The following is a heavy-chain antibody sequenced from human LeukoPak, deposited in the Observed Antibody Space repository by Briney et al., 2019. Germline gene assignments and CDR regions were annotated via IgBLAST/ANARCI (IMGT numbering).Heavy chain of an antibody. Sequence: SEALSLTCTVSGGSISSYYWSWLRQSPGKGLEWSGYIYNSGSTNYNPSLKSRVTISVDTSKNQFSLQLESVTAADSAVYYCARAGVRWTFDYWGQGTLVTVSS. CDR1: GGSISSYY. J-gene: IGHJ4*02. V-gene: IGHV4-59*01. CDR3: ARAGVRWTFDY. CDR2: IYNSGST. D-gene: IGHD4-23*01.